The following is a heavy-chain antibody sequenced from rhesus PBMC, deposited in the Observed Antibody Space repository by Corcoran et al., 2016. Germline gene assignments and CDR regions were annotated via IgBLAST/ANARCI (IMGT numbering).Heavy chain of an antibody. CDR1: GGSISSGYD. J-gene: IGHJ4*01. D-gene: IGHD1S39*01. Sequence: QVQLQESGPGVVKPSETLSLTCAVSGGSISSGYDWSWIRQPPGKGLEWIGYIYGRRGKNNYNPTHKNRVTISKDASKNQFSLKLSSVTAADTAVEYCARGIVGTPDYWGQGVLVTVSS. CDR3: ARGIVGTPDY. CDR2: IYGRRGKN. V-gene: IGHV4-76*01.